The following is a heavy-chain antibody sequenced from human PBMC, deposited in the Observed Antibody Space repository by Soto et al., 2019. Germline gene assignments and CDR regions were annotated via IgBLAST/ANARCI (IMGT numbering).Heavy chain of an antibody. J-gene: IGHJ4*02. CDR1: GYTFTGYY. D-gene: IGHD2-15*01. CDR3: ARGVPGYCRGGSCYSIDY. Sequence: QVQLVPSGAEVKKPGASVKVSCQASGYTFTGYYMNWVRQAPGQGLEWMGWINPNSGGTNYAQKFQGRVTMTRDTSISTAYMELSRLRSDDTAVYYCARGVPGYCRGGSCYSIDYWGQGTLVTVSS. V-gene: IGHV1-2*02. CDR2: INPNSGGT.